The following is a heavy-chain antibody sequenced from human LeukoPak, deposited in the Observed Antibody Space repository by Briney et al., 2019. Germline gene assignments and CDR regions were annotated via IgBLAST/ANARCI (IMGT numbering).Heavy chain of an antibody. CDR3: ARDTDGYNYALGY. J-gene: IGHJ4*02. V-gene: IGHV1-46*01. D-gene: IGHD5-24*01. Sequence: ASVKVPXKASGYTFTNYYMHWVRQAPGQGLEWMGIINPSGGSTSYAQKFQGRVTMTKDTSTSTLYMELNSLRSEDTAVYYCARDTDGYNYALGYWGPGTLVTVSS. CDR2: INPSGGST. CDR1: GYTFTNYY.